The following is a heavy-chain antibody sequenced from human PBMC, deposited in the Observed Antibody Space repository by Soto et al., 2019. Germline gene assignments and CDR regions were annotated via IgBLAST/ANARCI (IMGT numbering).Heavy chain of an antibody. J-gene: IGHJ6*02. D-gene: IGHD6-6*01. CDR2: IIPIFGTA. V-gene: IGHV1-69*13. Sequence: SVKVSCKASGGTFSSYAISWVRQAPGQGLEWMGGIIPIFGTANYAQKFQGRVTITADESTSTAYMELSSLRSEDTAVYYCARDRIIAARPDDYYYYGMDVWGQGTTVTVSS. CDR1: GGTFSSYA. CDR3: ARDRIIAARPDDYYYYGMDV.